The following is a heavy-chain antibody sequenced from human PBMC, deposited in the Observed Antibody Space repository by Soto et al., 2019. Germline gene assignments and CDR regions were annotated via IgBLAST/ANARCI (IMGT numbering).Heavy chain of an antibody. V-gene: IGHV1-58*01. J-gene: IGHJ6*02. CDR2: IVVGSGNT. CDR1: GFTFTSSA. CDR3: AADPLYSYGMGV. Sequence: ASVKVSCKASGFTFTSSAVQWVRQARGQRLEWIGWIVVGSGNTNYAQKFQERVTITRDMSTSTAYMELSSLRSEDTAVYYCAADPLYSYGMGVWGQGTTVTVSS.